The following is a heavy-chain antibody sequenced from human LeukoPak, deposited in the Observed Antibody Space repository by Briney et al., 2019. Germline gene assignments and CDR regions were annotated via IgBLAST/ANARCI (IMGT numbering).Heavy chain of an antibody. CDR2: VNNDGSDT. D-gene: IGHD3-10*01. CDR1: GFTFSSYW. J-gene: IGHJ4*02. Sequence: GGSLRLSCAASGFTFSSYWMHWVRQAPGKGLVWVSRVNNDGSDTTYADSVQGRFTISRDNAKNTLYLQMNSLRAEDTAMYYCARGSYSTPHDFWGQGTLVTVSS. CDR3: ARGSYSTPHDF. V-gene: IGHV3-74*01.